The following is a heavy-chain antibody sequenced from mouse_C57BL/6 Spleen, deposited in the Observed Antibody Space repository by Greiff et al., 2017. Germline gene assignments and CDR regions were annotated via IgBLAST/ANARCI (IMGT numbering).Heavy chain of an antibody. CDR3: ARRAIYYGNYNYAMDY. Sequence: QVQLQQSGPGLVQPSQSLSITCTASGFSLTSYGVHWVRQSPGKGLEWLGVIWSGGSTDYTAALISRLSISKDNSKSQVFFKMNSQQADDTAIYYCARRAIYYGNYNYAMDYWGQGTSVTVSS. J-gene: IGHJ4*01. CDR1: GFSLTSYG. CDR2: IWSGGST. D-gene: IGHD2-1*01. V-gene: IGHV2-2*01.